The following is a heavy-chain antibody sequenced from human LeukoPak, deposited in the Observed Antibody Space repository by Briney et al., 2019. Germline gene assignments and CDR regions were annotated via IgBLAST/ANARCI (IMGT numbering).Heavy chain of an antibody. D-gene: IGHD7-27*01. CDR1: GGSFSGYY. V-gene: IGHV4-34*01. CDR2: INHSGST. CDR3: ARDRWELGIGGWAEYYYFDY. Sequence: SETLSLTCAVYGGSFSGYYWSWIRQPPGKGLEWIGEINHSGSTNYNPSLKSRVTISVDTSKNQFSLKLSSVTAADTAVYYCARDRWELGIGGWAEYYYFDYWGQGTLVTVSS. J-gene: IGHJ4*02.